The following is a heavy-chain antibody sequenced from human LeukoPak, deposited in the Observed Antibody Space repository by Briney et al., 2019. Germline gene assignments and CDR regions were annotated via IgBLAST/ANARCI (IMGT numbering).Heavy chain of an antibody. CDR1: GYTFTSYA. CDR3: ARIRDGYNDAYDL. V-gene: IGHV1-46*01. D-gene: IGHD5-24*01. CDR2: INPDGGNT. J-gene: IGHJ3*01. Sequence: ASVKVSCKASGYTFTSYAMNWVRQAPGQGLEWMGLINPDGGNTNYAQNFQGRVTLTRDTSTSTVYMELSSLRSEDTAIYYCARIRDGYNDAYDLWGQGTVVTVPS.